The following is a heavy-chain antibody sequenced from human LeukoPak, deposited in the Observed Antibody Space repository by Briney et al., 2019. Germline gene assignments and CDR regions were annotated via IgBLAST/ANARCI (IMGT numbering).Heavy chain of an antibody. J-gene: IGHJ4*02. CDR3: ARYYCGTSTTCYMFDF. Sequence: GSLRLSCAASGFPFSSYSMNWVRQAPGKGLEWVAIIKQAASETYYVGSVKGRFTISRDNAKNSLYLQMSSLRADDTAVYYCARYYCGTSTTCYMFDFWGQGTLVTVSS. CDR2: IKQAASET. V-gene: IGHV3-7*01. CDR1: GFPFSSYS. D-gene: IGHD2-2*01.